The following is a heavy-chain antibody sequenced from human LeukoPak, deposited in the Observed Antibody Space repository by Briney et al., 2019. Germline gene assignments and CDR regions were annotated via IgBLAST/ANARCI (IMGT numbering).Heavy chain of an antibody. CDR3: AKDQDYGSGSYSPNFDY. CDR2: ISGSGGST. D-gene: IGHD3-10*01. Sequence: PGGSLRLSCAASGFTFSSYAMSWVRQAPGKGLEWVSAISGSGGSTYYADSVKGRFTISRDNSKNTLYLQMNSLRAEDTAVYYCAKDQDYGSGSYSPNFDYWGQGTLVTVSS. V-gene: IGHV3-23*01. CDR1: GFTFSSYA. J-gene: IGHJ4*02.